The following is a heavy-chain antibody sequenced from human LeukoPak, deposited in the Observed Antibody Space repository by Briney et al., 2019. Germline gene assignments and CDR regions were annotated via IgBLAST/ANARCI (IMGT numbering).Heavy chain of an antibody. Sequence: SETLSLTCTVSGGSISSYDWSWIRQPPGKGLEWIGYIYTSGSTNYNPSLKSRVTISVDTSKNQFSLTLSSVTAADTAVYSCARSRINSSGYYGRKSYYMDVWGKGTTVTVSS. CDR1: GGSISSYD. V-gene: IGHV4-4*09. CDR2: IYTSGST. CDR3: ARSRINSSGYYGRKSYYMDV. D-gene: IGHD3-22*01. J-gene: IGHJ6*03.